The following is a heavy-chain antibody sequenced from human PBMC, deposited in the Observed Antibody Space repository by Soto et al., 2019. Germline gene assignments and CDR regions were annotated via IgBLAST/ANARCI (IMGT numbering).Heavy chain of an antibody. CDR1: PGYLKAYD. V-gene: IGHV4-34*01. CDR2: VNYSWTS. Sequence: PLTSALCPGYLKAYDGNRRRQTPGKGVEWIGEVNYSWTSNYKPSLKNRVTLSVDTSKKQFSLRLTSVTAADTGIYFGARVRGRAESAHAGMDVWGRGTTVT. J-gene: IGHJ6*01. CDR3: ARVRGRAESAHAGMDV. D-gene: IGHD5-12*01.